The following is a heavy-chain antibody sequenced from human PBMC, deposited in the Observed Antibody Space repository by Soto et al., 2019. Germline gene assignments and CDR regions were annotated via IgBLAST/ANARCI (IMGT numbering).Heavy chain of an antibody. V-gene: IGHV1-46*03. J-gene: IGHJ4*02. CDR3: ARDSRHVVVVAATLLDY. D-gene: IGHD2-15*01. CDR2: INPSGGST. CDR1: GYTFASYY. Sequence: ASVKVSCKAFGYTFASYYMHWVRQAPGQGLEWMGIINPSGGSTSYAQKFQGRVTMTRDTSTSTVYMELSSLRSEDTAVYYCARDSRHVVVVAATLLDYWGQGTLVTVSS.